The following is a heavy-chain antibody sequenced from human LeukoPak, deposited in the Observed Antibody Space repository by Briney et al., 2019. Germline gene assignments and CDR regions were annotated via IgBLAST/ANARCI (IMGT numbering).Heavy chain of an antibody. J-gene: IGHJ4*02. CDR2: ISGSGGST. V-gene: IGHV3-23*01. D-gene: IGHD3/OR15-3a*01. CDR1: GFTFSSYA. CDR3: ARDWTAGDY. Sequence: GGSLRLSCAASGFTFSSYAMSWVRQAPGKGLEWVSAISGSGGSTYYADSVEGRFTISRDNAKNSLYLQMNSLRAEDTAVYYCARDWTAGDYWGQGTLVTVSS.